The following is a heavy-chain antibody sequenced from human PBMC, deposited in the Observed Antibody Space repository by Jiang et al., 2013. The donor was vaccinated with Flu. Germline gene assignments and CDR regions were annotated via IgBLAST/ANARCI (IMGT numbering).Heavy chain of an antibody. J-gene: IGHJ3*02. Sequence: QLLESGGGLVQPGGSLRLSCAASGFTFSSYSMNWVRQAPGKGLEWVSYISSSSSTIYYADSVKGRFTISRDNSKNTLYLQMNSLRAEDTAVYYCAKGMTGYSSWMDAFDIWGQGTMVTVSS. CDR2: ISSSSSTI. CDR1: GFTFSSYS. CDR3: AKGMTGYSSWMDAFDI. D-gene: IGHD6-13*01. V-gene: IGHV3-48*01.